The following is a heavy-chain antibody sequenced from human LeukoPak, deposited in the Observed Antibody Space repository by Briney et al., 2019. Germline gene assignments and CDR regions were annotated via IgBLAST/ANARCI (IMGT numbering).Heavy chain of an antibody. D-gene: IGHD3-22*01. V-gene: IGHV4-39*07. J-gene: IGHJ4*02. Sequence: SETLSLTCTVSGGSISRSRDYWGWIRQPPGKGLEWIGSIYYSGSTYYNPSLKSRVTISGDTSKNRFSLKLSSVTAADTAMYYCARGGSTYYYDSSGYYWGQGTLVTVSS. CDR2: IYYSGST. CDR3: ARGGSTYYYDSSGYY. CDR1: GGSISRSRDY.